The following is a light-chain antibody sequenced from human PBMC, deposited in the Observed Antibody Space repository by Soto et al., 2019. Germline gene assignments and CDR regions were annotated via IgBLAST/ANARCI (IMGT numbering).Light chain of an antibody. CDR2: EVT. CDR3: SSYASSGTLYV. V-gene: IGLV2-14*02. J-gene: IGLJ1*01. Sequence: QSALTQPASVSGSPGQSITISCTGTSSDVGSYDLVSWYQHHPGTAPKLILYEVTKRPSGVSDCFSGSKSGNTASLTVSALQAEDEADYYCSSYASSGTLYVFGTGTKLTVL. CDR1: SSDVGSYDL.